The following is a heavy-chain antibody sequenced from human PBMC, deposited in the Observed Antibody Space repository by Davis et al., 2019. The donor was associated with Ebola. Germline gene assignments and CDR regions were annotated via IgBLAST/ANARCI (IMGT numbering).Heavy chain of an antibody. J-gene: IGHJ6*02. CDR3: ASLYYDFWSGGYYYYGMDV. D-gene: IGHD3-3*01. CDR1: GGSFSGYY. V-gene: IGHV4-34*01. Sequence: SETLSLTCAVYGGSFSGYYWSWIRQPPGKGLEWIGSIYYSGSTYYNPSPKSRVTISVDTSKNQFSLKLSSVTAADTAVYYCASLYYDFWSGGYYYYGMDVWGQGTTVTVSS. CDR2: IYYSGST.